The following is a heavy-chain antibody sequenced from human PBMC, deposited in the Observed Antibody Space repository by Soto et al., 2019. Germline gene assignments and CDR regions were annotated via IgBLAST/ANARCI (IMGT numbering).Heavy chain of an antibody. D-gene: IGHD4-17*01. V-gene: IGHV2-5*02. Sequence: QLTLKESGPTLVKPTQTLTLTCTFSGFSLSTSGVGVGWIRQPPGKALEWLALLYCDDDKRYSPSLKSRLTIPKEPSKNQVVLTMTNMAPVDTATYYCAHDSVGEMGFDYWGQGTLVTVSS. J-gene: IGHJ4*02. CDR3: AHDSVGEMGFDY. CDR2: LYCDDDK. CDR1: GFSLSTSGVG.